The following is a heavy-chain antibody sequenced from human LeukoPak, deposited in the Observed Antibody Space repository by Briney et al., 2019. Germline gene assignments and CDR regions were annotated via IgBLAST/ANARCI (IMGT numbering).Heavy chain of an antibody. J-gene: IGHJ4*02. CDR3: AREEEGGTFDY. Sequence: ASVKVSCKASGYTFTRYFIHWVRQAPGQGLEWMGIIRPSGGSTGYAQKSQGRVTMTRDTSTSTVYMEPSSLRSEDTAVYYCAREEEGGTFDYWGQGTLVTVSS. CDR1: GYTFTRYF. V-gene: IGHV1-46*01. D-gene: IGHD3-16*01. CDR2: IRPSGGST.